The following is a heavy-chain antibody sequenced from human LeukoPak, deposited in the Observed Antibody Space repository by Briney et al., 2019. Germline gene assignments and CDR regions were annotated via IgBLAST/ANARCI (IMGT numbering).Heavy chain of an antibody. CDR1: GFTFSSYW. CDR2: INSDGSST. D-gene: IGHD7-27*01. V-gene: IGHV3-74*01. J-gene: IGHJ6*04. CDR3: ARDMTGDDYYYYGMDV. Sequence: GGSLRLSCAASGFTFSSYWMHWVRQAPGKGLVWVSRINSDGSSTSYADSVKGRFTISRDNAKNTLYLQMNSLRAEDTAVYYCARDMTGDDYYYYGMDVWGKGTTVTVSS.